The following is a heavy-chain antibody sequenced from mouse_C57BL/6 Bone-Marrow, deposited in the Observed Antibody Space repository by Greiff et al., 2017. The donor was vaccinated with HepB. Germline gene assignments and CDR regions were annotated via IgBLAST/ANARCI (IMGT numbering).Heavy chain of an antibody. CDR1: GYTFTSYW. J-gene: IGHJ3*01. Sequence: QVQLQQPGTELVKPGASVKLSCKASGYTFTSYWMHWVKQRPGQGLEWIGNINPSNGGTNYNEKFKSKATLTVDKASITAYMQLSSLTSEDSAVYYCASRKCDCYGSSIADWGQGTLVTVSA. V-gene: IGHV1-53*01. CDR2: INPSNGGT. D-gene: IGHD1-1*01. CDR3: ASRKCDCYGSSIAD.